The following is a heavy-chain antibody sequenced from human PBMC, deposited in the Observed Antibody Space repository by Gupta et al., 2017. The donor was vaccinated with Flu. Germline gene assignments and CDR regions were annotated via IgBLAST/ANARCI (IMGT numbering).Heavy chain of an antibody. CDR3: ARSHLDA. CDR2: ISSRGET. V-gene: IGHV3-48*03. Sequence: CAASGFIVSSYDMSWVSLAPGNGLEGVAVISSRGETDQKDSVKGRFTISRDNAKNVVHLQMNHMRGEDTAFYYCARSHLDAWGQGTMVTVSS. D-gene: IGHD3-3*02. CDR1: GFIVSSYD. J-gene: IGHJ5*02.